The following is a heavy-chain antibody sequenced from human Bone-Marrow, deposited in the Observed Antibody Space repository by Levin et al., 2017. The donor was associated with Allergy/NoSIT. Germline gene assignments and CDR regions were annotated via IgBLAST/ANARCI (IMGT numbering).Heavy chain of an antibody. J-gene: IGHJ6*03. CDR2: IKQDGSEK. V-gene: IGHV3-7*03. CDR3: AREQGVIMYYFYYYMDV. Sequence: GESLKISCAASGFTFSSYWMSWVRQAPGKGLEWVANIKQDGSEKYYVDSVKGRFTISRDNAKNSLYLQMNSLRAEDTAMYYCAREQGVIMYYFYYYMDVWGKGTTVTVSS. CDR1: GFTFSSYW. D-gene: IGHD3-10*01.